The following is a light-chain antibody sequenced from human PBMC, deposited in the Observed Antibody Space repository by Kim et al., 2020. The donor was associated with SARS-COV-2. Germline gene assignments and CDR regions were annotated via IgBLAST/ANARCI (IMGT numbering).Light chain of an antibody. CDR3: QQYFNTPSLT. CDR1: QSLFSNTMNKNY. Sequence: DIVMTQSPDSLAVSLGERATINCKSSQSLFSNTMNKNYLAWYQQKPGQPPQLLIYWASTRESGVPDRFSGSGSGTDFSLTISSLQAEDVAVYYCQQYFNTPSLTFGGGTKVDIK. J-gene: IGKJ4*01. V-gene: IGKV4-1*01. CDR2: WAS.